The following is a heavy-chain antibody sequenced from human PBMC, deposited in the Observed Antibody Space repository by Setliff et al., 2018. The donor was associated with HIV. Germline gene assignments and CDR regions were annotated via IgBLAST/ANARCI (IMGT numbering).Heavy chain of an antibody. D-gene: IGHD3-10*01. Sequence: PSETLSLTCNVSGISMSSTSYYWGWIRQPPGKGMEWIASIYYSGTTYYNPSLRSRVTISIDTSKNQVFLKLTSVSAADTAVYYCARGAPYGSGRHRWNYWGQGTLVTVSS. CDR1: GISMSSTSYY. V-gene: IGHV4-39*07. CDR3: ARGAPYGSGRHRWNY. J-gene: IGHJ4*02. CDR2: IYYSGTT.